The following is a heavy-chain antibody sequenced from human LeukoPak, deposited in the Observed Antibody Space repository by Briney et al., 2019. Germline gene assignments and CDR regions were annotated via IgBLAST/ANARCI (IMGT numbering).Heavy chain of an antibody. J-gene: IGHJ1*01. CDR3: ARDRGLRSVAEYFQH. D-gene: IGHD2/OR15-2a*01. V-gene: IGHV1-46*03. Sequence: ASVKVSCKASGYTFTSYYMQWVRQAPGQGLEWMGIINPSGGSTSYAQKFQGRVTMTRDTSTSTVYMELSSLRSEDTAVYYCARDRGLRSVAEYFQHWGQGTLVTVSS. CDR1: GYTFTSYY. CDR2: INPSGGST.